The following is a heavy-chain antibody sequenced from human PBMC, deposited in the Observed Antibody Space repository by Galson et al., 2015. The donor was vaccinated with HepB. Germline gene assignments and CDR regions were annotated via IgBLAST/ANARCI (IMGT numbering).Heavy chain of an antibody. CDR2: AYHSGGT. CDR3: ARAKEGRGYFDY. V-gene: IGHV4-4*02. Sequence: ETLSLTCTVSGDSISNDRWWSWVRQPPGEGLEWIGEAYHSGGTNYRPSLKSRVTISVDKSKNQFSLKLTSVTAADTAVYYCARAKEGRGYFDYWGQGTLVTVSS. D-gene: IGHD3-10*01. CDR1: GDSISNDRW. J-gene: IGHJ4*02.